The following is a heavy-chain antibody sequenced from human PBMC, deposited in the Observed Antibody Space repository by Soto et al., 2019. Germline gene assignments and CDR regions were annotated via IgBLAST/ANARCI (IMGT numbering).Heavy chain of an antibody. J-gene: IGHJ4*02. V-gene: IGHV1-69*13. D-gene: IGHD3-22*01. Sequence: GASVKVSCKASGGTFSSYAISWVRQAPGQGLEWMGGIIPIFGTANYAQKFQGRVTITADESTSTAYMELSSLRSEDTAVYYCVYDSSGYYIPYFDSWGQGTLVTVS. CDR3: VYDSSGYYIPYFDS. CDR2: IIPIFGTA. CDR1: GGTFSSYA.